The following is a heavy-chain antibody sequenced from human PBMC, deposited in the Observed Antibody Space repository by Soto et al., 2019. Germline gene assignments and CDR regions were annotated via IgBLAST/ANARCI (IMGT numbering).Heavy chain of an antibody. Sequence: GGSLRLSCAASGFTFSSYAIHWVRQAPGKGLEWVAVISYDGSNKYYADSVKGRFTISRDNSKNTLYLQMNSLRAEDTAVYYCARAGEGYCSSTSCSFDPWGQGTLVTVSS. CDR1: GFTFSSYA. D-gene: IGHD2-2*01. J-gene: IGHJ5*02. CDR3: ARAGEGYCSSTSCSFDP. V-gene: IGHV3-30-3*01. CDR2: ISYDGSNK.